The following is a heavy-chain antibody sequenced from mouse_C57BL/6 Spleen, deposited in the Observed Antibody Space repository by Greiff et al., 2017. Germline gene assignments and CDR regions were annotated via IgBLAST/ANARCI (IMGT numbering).Heavy chain of an antibody. CDR2: FHPYNDDT. CDR3: ARRQNYYAMGY. J-gene: IGHJ4*01. CDR1: GYTFTTYP. V-gene: IGHV1-47*01. Sequence: QVQLKESGAELVKPGASVKMSCKASGYTFTTYPIEWMKQNHGKSLEWIGNFHPYNDDTKYNEKFKGKATLTVEKTSSTVYMELSRLTSDDSAVYYCARRQNYYAMGYWGQGTSVTVSS. D-gene: IGHD1-2*01.